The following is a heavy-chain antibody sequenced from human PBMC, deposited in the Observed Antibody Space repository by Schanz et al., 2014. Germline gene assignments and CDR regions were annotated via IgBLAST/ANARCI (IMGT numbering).Heavy chain of an antibody. V-gene: IGHV3-33*08. CDR3: ARDKGGYYPFDY. D-gene: IGHD3-3*01. CDR2: IWYDGTDR. J-gene: IGHJ4*02. Sequence: VQLVESGGGLVQPGGSLRLSCAASGFTFSSYALSWVRQAPGKGLAWVAVIWYDGTDRYYADSVKGRFTISRDNSKNTLYLQMNSLRAEDTAVYYCARDKGGYYPFDYWGQGTLVTVSS. CDR1: GFTFSSYA.